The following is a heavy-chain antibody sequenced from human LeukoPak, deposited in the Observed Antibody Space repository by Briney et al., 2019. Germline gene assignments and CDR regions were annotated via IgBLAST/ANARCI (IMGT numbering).Heavy chain of an antibody. V-gene: IGHV3-48*03. J-gene: IGHJ6*03. CDR3: ARTKSSSGWVYYYYYMDV. Sequence: GGSLRLSCAASGFTFSSYEMNWVRQAPGKGLEWVSYISSSGSTIYYADSVKGRFTISRDNAKNSLYLQMNSLRAEDTAVYYCARTKSSSGWVYYYYYMDVWGKGTTVTVSS. D-gene: IGHD6-19*01. CDR1: GFTFSSYE. CDR2: ISSSGSTI.